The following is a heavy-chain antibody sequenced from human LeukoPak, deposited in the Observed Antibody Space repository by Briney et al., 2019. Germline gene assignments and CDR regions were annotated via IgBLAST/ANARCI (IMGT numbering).Heavy chain of an antibody. J-gene: IGHJ4*02. CDR2: ISWGTGTI. V-gene: IGHV3-9*01. CDR3: AKVGYSSSWYYFDY. CDR1: GFTFEDYA. Sequence: GGSLRLSCATSGFTFEDYAMHWVRQPPGKGLEWVAGISWGTGTIGYAGSVKGRFTLSRDNSKNTLYLQMNSLRAEDTAVYYCAKVGYSSSWYYFDYWGQGTLVTVSS. D-gene: IGHD6-13*01.